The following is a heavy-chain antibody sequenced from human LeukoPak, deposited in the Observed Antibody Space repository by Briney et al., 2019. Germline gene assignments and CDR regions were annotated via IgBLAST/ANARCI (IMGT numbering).Heavy chain of an antibody. Sequence: SVKVSCKASGGTFSSYAISWVRQAPGQGLEWMGRIIPILGIANYAQKFQGRVTITADKSTSTAYMELSSLRSEDTAVYYCAREPSPPIYYYYYMDVWGKGTTVTVSS. J-gene: IGHJ6*03. D-gene: IGHD2-21*01. V-gene: IGHV1-69*04. CDR2: IIPILGIA. CDR1: GGTFSSYA. CDR3: AREPSPPIYYYYYMDV.